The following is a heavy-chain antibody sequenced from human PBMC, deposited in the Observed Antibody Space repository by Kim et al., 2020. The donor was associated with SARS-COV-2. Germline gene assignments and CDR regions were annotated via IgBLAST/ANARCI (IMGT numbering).Heavy chain of an antibody. CDR1: GGSFSGYY. Sequence: SETLSLTCAVYGGSFSGYYWSWIRQPPGKGLEWIGEINHSGSTNYNPSLKSRVTISVDTSKNQFSLKLSSVTAADTAVYYCARRRDGYNSSYYYYGMDVWGQGTTVTVSS. J-gene: IGHJ6*02. CDR2: INHSGST. D-gene: IGHD5-12*01. CDR3: ARRRDGYNSSYYYYGMDV. V-gene: IGHV4-34*01.